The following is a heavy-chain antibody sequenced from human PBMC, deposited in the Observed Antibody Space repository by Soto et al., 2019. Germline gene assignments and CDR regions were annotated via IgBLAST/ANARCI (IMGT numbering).Heavy chain of an antibody. CDR3: ARGRSDCGTSFNS. CDR1: GFTFSSHG. J-gene: IGHJ4*02. D-gene: IGHD1-1*01. V-gene: IGHV3-33*01. Sequence: QVQLVESGGDVVQPGRSLRLSCVASGFTFSSHGMHWVRQAPGKGLEWVALIWEDGDNTYYADSVKGRFTISRDNSMNTLYLQMNSLRVEDTALYYCARGRSDCGTSFNSWGQGTRVTVSS. CDR2: IWEDGDNT.